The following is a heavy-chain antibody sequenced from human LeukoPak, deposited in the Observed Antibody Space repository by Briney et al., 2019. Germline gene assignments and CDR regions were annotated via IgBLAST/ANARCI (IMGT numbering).Heavy chain of an antibody. D-gene: IGHD6-6*01. CDR2: INTDGSST. J-gene: IGHJ4*02. CDR1: GFTVSSNY. Sequence: PGGSLRLFCAASGFTVSSNYMNWVRQAPGKGLEWVSRINTDGSSTTYADSVKGRFTISRDNAKNTMFLQMNSLRAEDTAVYYCARDYSRSSFDYWGQGTLVTVSS. V-gene: IGHV3-74*01. CDR3: ARDYSRSSFDY.